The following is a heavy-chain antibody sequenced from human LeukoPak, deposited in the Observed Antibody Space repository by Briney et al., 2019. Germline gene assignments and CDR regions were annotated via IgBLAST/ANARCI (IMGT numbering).Heavy chain of an antibody. V-gene: IGHV3-48*01. J-gene: IGHJ4*02. D-gene: IGHD5-24*01. CDR3: AREGYSPRDGYNFNFDY. CDR2: ISSNSDTI. Sequence: PGGSLRLSCAASGFTFSTYSMNWVRQAPGKGLEWVSYISSNSDTIYYADSVKGRFTISRDNAKNSLSLQMNSLRAEDTAVYYCAREGYSPRDGYNFNFDYWGQGTLVTVSS. CDR1: GFTFSTYS.